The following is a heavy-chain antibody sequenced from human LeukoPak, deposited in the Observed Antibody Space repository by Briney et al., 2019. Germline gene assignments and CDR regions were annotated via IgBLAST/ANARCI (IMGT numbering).Heavy chain of an antibody. J-gene: IGHJ3*02. Sequence: SQTLSLTCAISGDSVSSNSAAWNWIRQSPSRGLEWLGRTYYRSKWYNDYAVSVKSRITINPDTSKNQFSLQLNSVTPEDTAVYYCARVGDIVVVPAAPLGAFDIWGQGTMVTASS. CDR1: GDSVSSNSAA. V-gene: IGHV6-1*01. CDR2: TYYRSKWYN. D-gene: IGHD2-2*01. CDR3: ARVGDIVVVPAAPLGAFDI.